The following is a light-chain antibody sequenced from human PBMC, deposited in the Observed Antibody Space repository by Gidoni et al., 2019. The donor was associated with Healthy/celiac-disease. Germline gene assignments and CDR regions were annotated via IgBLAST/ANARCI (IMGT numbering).Light chain of an antibody. V-gene: IGLV3-21*02. CDR1: NIGSRS. Sequence: YVLPQPPSVSVAPGQPAGITCGGNNIGSRSVHWYQQQPGQAPVLVIYDGSDRPSGIPERFSGSNSGNTATLPISRVEAGDEADYYCQVWDSSSDHVVFGGGTKLTVL. CDR2: DGS. CDR3: QVWDSSSDHVV. J-gene: IGLJ2*01.